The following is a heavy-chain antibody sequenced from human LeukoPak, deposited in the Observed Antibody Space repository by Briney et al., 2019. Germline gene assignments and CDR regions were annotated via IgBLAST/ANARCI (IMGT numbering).Heavy chain of an antibody. CDR2: IWYDGSIK. Sequence: PGGSLRLSCAASGFNFSTYGMHWVRQAPGKGLEWVAVIWYDGSIKNYADSVKGRFTISRDNSKNTVYLQMDSLRAEDTALYYCARDHVIKQAPPGYWGQGTLVTVSS. V-gene: IGHV3-33*01. J-gene: IGHJ4*02. D-gene: IGHD3-10*01. CDR3: ARDHVIKQAPPGY. CDR1: GFNFSTYG.